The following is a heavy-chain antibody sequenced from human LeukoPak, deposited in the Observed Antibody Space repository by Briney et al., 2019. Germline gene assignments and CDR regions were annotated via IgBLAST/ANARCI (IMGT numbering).Heavy chain of an antibody. Sequence: SGTLSLTCAVSGGSITSSNWWSWVRQPPGKGLEWIGGIYHSGSTNYNPSLKSRVTISVDRSKNQFSLKLSSVTAADTAVYYCARSLYGDYGGEAFDIWGQGTMVTVSS. J-gene: IGHJ3*02. D-gene: IGHD4-17*01. CDR2: IYHSGST. CDR3: ARSLYGDYGGEAFDI. V-gene: IGHV4-4*02. CDR1: GGSITSSNW.